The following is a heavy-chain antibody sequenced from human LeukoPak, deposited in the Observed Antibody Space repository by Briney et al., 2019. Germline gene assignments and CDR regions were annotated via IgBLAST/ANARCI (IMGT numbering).Heavy chain of an antibody. CDR1: GGSFSGYY. J-gene: IGHJ4*02. Sequence: PSETLSLTCAVYGGSFSGYYWSWIRQPPGKGLEWIGEINHSGSTNYNPSLKSRVTISVDTSKNQFSLRLSSVTAADTAVYYCARGGEGYPLPHYFDYWGQGTLVTVSS. CDR3: ARGGEGYPLPHYFDY. CDR2: INHSGST. V-gene: IGHV4-34*01. D-gene: IGHD5-18*01.